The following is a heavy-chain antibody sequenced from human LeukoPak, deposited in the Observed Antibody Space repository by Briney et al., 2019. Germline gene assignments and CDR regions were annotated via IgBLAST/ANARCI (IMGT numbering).Heavy chain of an antibody. J-gene: IGHJ6*03. V-gene: IGHV3-7*01. CDR2: IKQDGSEK. D-gene: IGHD6-6*01. CDR1: GFTFSSYW. CDR3: ARPSSSGYYYYYMDV. Sequence: GGSLRLSCAASGFTFSSYWMSWVRQAPGKGLEWVANIKQDGSEKYYVDSVKGRFTISRDNAKNSLYLQMNSLRAEDTAVYYCARPSSSGYYYYYMDVWGQGTLVTVSS.